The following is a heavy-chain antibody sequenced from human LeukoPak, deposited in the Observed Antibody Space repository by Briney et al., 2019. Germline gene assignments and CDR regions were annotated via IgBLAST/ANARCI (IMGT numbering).Heavy chain of an antibody. CDR2: IYYSGST. D-gene: IGHD2-15*01. V-gene: IGHV4-39*01. CDR1: GGSISSSSYY. Sequence: SETRSLTCTVSGGSISSSSYYWCWIRQPPGKRLEGIGSIYYSGSTYYNSSLKSRVTTSVDTSKNQFSLKLSSVTAADTAVYYCARQTPLVVVSATGCYFDYWGQGTLVTVPS. CDR3: ARQTPLVVVSATGCYFDY. J-gene: IGHJ4*02.